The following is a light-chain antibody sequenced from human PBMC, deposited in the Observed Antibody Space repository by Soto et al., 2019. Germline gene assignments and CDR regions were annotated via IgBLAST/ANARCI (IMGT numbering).Light chain of an antibody. CDR3: QQYGSSTWT. V-gene: IGKV3-20*01. CDR1: QSVSSMY. Sequence: EIVLAQSPGTLYLSPGERATLSCRASQSVSSMYLSWYHQKPGQAPRLIIYGASSRATGIPDRFSVSESGTDCTLTISRLQHEDGSLYDGQQYGSSTWTFCQGTKVDIK. CDR2: GAS. J-gene: IGKJ1*01.